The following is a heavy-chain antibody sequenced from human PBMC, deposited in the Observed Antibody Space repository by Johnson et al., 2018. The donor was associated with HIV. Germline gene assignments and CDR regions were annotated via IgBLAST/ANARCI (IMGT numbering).Heavy chain of an antibody. CDR3: ARRTVTALFDI. D-gene: IGHD4-17*01. V-gene: IGHV3-48*02. J-gene: IGHJ3*02. Sequence: VQLVESGGGVVQPGRSLRLSCAASGFTFSSYAMHWVRQAPGKGLEWLSFISSSGDIIRYADSVKGRFTISRDHAKNSLLLQMNSLRDEDTALYYCARRTVTALFDIWGQGTLVTVSS. CDR1: GFTFSSYA. CDR2: ISSSGDII.